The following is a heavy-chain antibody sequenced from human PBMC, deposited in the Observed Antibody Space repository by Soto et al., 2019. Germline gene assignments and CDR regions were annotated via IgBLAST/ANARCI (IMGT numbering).Heavy chain of an antibody. J-gene: IGHJ4*02. V-gene: IGHV3-23*01. CDR3: TKDYTYDFATYKRFDY. CDR1: GFGFSSYA. CDR2: ISGSGGST. Sequence: GGSLRLSCATSGFGFSSYAISWVRQAAGKGLEWVSTISGSGGSTHYTDSVKGRFTISRDNFKNTLFLEMNSLRAEDTAIYYCTKDYTYDFATYKRFDYWGQGVLVTVS. D-gene: IGHD2-15*01.